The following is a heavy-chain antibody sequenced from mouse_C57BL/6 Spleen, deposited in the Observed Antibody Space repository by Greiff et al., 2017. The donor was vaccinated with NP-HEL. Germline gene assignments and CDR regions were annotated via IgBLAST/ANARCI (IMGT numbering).Heavy chain of an antibody. J-gene: IGHJ2*01. D-gene: IGHD2-5*01. CDR3: ATYYSNSYYFDY. Sequence: QVQLQQSGAELVKPGASVKLSCKASGYTFTSYWMQWVKQRPGQGLEWIGEIDPSDSYTNYNQKFKGKATLTVDTSSSTAYMQLSSLTSEDSAVYYCATYYSNSYYFDYWGQGTTLTVSS. CDR1: GYTFTSYW. CDR2: IDPSDSYT. V-gene: IGHV1-50*01.